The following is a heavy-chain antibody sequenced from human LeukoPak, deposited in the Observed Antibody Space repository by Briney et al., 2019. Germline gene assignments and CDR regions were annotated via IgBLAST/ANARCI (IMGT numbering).Heavy chain of an antibody. J-gene: IGHJ3*02. CDR1: GDSISSGDYY. V-gene: IGHV4-61*02. CDR3: ARGPYSYDSSGAIDI. D-gene: IGHD3-22*01. CDR2: ISSSGST. Sequence: SETLSLTCTVSGDSISSGDYYWSWIRQPAGKGLEWIGRISSSGSTNYNPSLKSRVTISVDTSKNQFSLKLSSVTAADTAVYFCARGPYSYDSSGAIDIWGQGTMVTVSS.